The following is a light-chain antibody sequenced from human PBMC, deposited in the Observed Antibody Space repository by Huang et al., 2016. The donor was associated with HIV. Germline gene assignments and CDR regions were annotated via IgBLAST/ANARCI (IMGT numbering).Light chain of an antibody. Sequence: DIAMTQSPLSLPVTPGEPASMSCRSSQNLVHSDAHIHLAWHLLKPGQYPQLLFSLGCTRAPGVPDRCSGSGSGTDCTLKISRVEAEDVGVYYCMQSLQTPFTFGAGTKVDIK. CDR2: LGC. V-gene: IGKV2-28*01. CDR3: MQSLQTPFT. CDR1: QNLVHSDAHIH. J-gene: IGKJ3*01.